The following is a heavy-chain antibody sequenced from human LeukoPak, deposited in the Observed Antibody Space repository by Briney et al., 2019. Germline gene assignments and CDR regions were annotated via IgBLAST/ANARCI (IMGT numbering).Heavy chain of an antibody. CDR2: ISGSGGST. D-gene: IGHD3-22*01. J-gene: IGHJ4*02. CDR3: ASRPYYFDGSGYYYDY. V-gene: IGHV3-23*01. CDR1: GFTFSSYA. Sequence: GGSLRLFCAASGFTFSSYAMSWVRQAPGKGLEWVSAISGSGGSTYYADSVKGRFTISRDNAKNSLYLQMNSLRAEDTAVYYCASRPYYFDGSGYYYDYWGQGTLVTVSS.